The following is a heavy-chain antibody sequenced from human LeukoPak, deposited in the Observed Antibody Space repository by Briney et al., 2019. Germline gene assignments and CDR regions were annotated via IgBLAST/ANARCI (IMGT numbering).Heavy chain of an antibody. V-gene: IGHV3-30*18. CDR3: ANPYCSSTSCLDY. CDR1: GFTFSSYG. D-gene: IGHD2-2*01. Sequence: SGGSLRLSCAASGFTFSSYGMHWVRQAPGKGLEWVAVISYDGSNKYYADSVKGRFTISRDNSKNTLYLQMNSLRAEDTAVYYCANPYCSSTSCLDYWGQGTLVTVSS. J-gene: IGHJ4*02. CDR2: ISYDGSNK.